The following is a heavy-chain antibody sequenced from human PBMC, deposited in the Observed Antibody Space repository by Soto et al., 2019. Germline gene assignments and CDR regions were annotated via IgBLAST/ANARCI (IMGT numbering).Heavy chain of an antibody. CDR3: ARDRIAGSGSCDN. CDR1: GFTFNNYW. J-gene: IGHJ4*02. D-gene: IGHD3-10*01. CDR2: IKTDGSSP. Sequence: EVLLVESGRGLVHPGGSLRLSCVASGFTFNNYWMHWVRQVPGKGLVWVSRIKTDGSSPNYADSVEGRFTISSDNAKNTLYLQMNSLRAEDTAVYYCARDRIAGSGSCDNWGQGTLVTVSS. V-gene: IGHV3-74*01.